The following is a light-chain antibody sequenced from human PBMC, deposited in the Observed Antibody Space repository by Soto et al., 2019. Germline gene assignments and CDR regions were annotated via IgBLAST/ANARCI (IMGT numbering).Light chain of an antibody. CDR2: GAS. Sequence: EIVMTQYPATLSVSPGERATLSCRASQSVSSNLAWYQQKPGQAPRLLIYGASTRATGIPVRFSGSESGTEFTLTISSLQSEDFAVYFCQQYNNWPLTFGGGSMVDI. CDR3: QQYNNWPLT. V-gene: IGKV3-15*01. J-gene: IGKJ4*01. CDR1: QSVSSN.